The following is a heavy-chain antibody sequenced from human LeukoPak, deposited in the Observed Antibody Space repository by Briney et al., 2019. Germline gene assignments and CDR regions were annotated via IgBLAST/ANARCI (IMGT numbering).Heavy chain of an antibody. CDR1: GYTFTSYD. CDR2: MNPNSGNT. CDR3: ARWTPAAHVDY. D-gene: IGHD2-2*01. V-gene: IGHV1-8*01. J-gene: IGHJ4*02. Sequence: ASVKVSCKAAGYTFTSYDINWVRQATGQGLEWMGWMNPNSGNTGFAQKFQGRVTVTRNTSISTAYMELGSLRSEDTAVYYCARWTPAAHVDYWGQGTLVTVSS.